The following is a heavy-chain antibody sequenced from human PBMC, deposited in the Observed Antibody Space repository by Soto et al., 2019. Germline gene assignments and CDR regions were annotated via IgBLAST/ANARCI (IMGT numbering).Heavy chain of an antibody. D-gene: IGHD1-26*01. V-gene: IGHV1-18*01. CDR1: GYTFTTYG. CDR3: ARDVDGAGGEFDY. CDR2: IIGYNGNT. Sequence: QVQLVQSGAEVKKPGASVKVSCKASGYTFTTYGIIWVRKAPGQGLEWMGWIIGYNGNTNYAQNLQGRVTVTTDTSTITAYMDRRSLRSYHTAVNYCARDVDGAGGEFDYWGQGTLVTVSS. J-gene: IGHJ4*02.